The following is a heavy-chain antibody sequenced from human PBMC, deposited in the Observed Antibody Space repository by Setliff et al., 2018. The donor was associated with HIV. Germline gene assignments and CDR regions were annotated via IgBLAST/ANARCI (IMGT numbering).Heavy chain of an antibody. CDR3: ARGVLYGLSEY. Sequence: PVKVSCKASGHTPRHYGINWIRQAPGQGLEWVGSLIPVLGEPHYAPRFQGRVTITADDSTNTAYLELSNLRFDDTATYYCARGVLYGLSEYWGTGSLVTVSS. CDR1: GHTPRHYG. D-gene: IGHD3-10*01. CDR2: LIPVLGEP. J-gene: IGHJ4*02. V-gene: IGHV1-69*11.